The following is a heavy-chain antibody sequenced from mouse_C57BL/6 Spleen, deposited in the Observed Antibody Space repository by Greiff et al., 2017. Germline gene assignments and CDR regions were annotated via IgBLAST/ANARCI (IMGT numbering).Heavy chain of an antibody. CDR2: IYIENGNT. D-gene: IGHD1-1*01. Sequence: VQLQQSVAELVRPGSSVKMSCKTSGYTFTNYDINWVKQRPGQGLEWIGDIYIENGNTKYNEKFKGKATLTSDTYSSTAYLQLSSLTSEDSAIYFCAREGVLRWYFDVWGKGTTVTVSS. CDR3: AREGVLRWYFDV. J-gene: IGHJ1*03. CDR1: GYTFTNYD. V-gene: IGHV1-58*01.